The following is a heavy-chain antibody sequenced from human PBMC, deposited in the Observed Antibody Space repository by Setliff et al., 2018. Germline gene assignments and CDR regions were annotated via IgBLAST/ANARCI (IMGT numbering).Heavy chain of an antibody. J-gene: IGHJ4*02. CDR1: GFTFSTYR. CDR2: IDTSSTWI. Sequence: PGGSLRLSCAASGFTFSTYRMHWVRQAPGKGLEWVSSIDTSSTWIYYADSVKGRFTISRDNAENSLYLQMNNLRAEDTAVYYCARDEVNCSGSKCYSGFDSWGQGTLVTVSS. CDR3: ARDEVNCSGSKCYSGFDS. V-gene: IGHV3-21*01. D-gene: IGHD2-15*01.